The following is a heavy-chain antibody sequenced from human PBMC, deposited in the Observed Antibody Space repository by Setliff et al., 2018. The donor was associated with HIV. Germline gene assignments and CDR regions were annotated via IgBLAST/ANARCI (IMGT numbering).Heavy chain of an antibody. Sequence: SETLSLTCSVSGGSISSYYWRWIRQPPGKGLEWMGYIYYSGNTYYNPSLKSRVTISVDTSKNQFSLKLSSVTAADTAVYYCATHVLQFLEWLSHSDYWGQGTLVTVS. V-gene: IGHV4-59*04. D-gene: IGHD3-3*01. J-gene: IGHJ4*02. CDR3: ATHVLQFLEWLSHSDY. CDR2: IYYSGNT. CDR1: GGSISSYY.